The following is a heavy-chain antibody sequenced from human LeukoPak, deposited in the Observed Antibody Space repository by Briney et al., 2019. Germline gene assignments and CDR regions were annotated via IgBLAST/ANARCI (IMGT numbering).Heavy chain of an antibody. CDR1: GFSFSTHG. CDR2: ISNDGRNK. Sequence: GGSLRLSCAASGFSFSTHGMHWVRQAPGKGLEWVAVISNDGRNKYHADSVKGRFTISRDNSKNTLYLQMNSLRAEDTAVYYCARDRDYAFDYWGQGTLVTVSS. J-gene: IGHJ4*02. D-gene: IGHD4-17*01. CDR3: ARDRDYAFDY. V-gene: IGHV3-30*03.